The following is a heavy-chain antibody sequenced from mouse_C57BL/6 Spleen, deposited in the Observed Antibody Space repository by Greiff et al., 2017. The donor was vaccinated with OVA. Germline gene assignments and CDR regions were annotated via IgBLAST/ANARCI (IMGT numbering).Heavy chain of an antibody. CDR2: IYPRSGNT. J-gene: IGHJ4*01. V-gene: IGHV1-81*01. Sequence: VQLQQSGAELARPGASVKLSCKASGYTFTSYGISWVKQRTGQGLEWIGEIYPRSGNTYYNEKFKGKATLTADKSSSTAYMELRSLISEDSAVYFCARNYGSSYDAMDYWGQGTSVTVSS. D-gene: IGHD1-1*01. CDR1: GYTFTSYG. CDR3: ARNYGSSYDAMDY.